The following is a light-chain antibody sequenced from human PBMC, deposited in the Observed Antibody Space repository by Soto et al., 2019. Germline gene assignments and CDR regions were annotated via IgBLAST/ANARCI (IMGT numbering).Light chain of an antibody. CDR1: RSISSW. CDR2: DAS. Sequence: DIQMTQSPSTLSASVGDRVTITCRASRSISSWLAWYQQKPGKAPKLLIYDASSLESGVPSRLSGSGSGTEFTLTISSLQPDDFATYYCHQYNSYHTFGGGTKVDI. CDR3: HQYNSYHT. V-gene: IGKV1-5*01. J-gene: IGKJ4*01.